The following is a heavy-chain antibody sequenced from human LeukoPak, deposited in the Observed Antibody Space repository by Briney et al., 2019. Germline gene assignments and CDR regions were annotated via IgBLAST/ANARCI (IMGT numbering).Heavy chain of an antibody. CDR3: ANWGGTQTIGDIWYGPLDY. J-gene: IGHJ4*02. CDR1: RFTFSKYI. D-gene: IGHD3-16*01. Sequence: GGSLRLSCVASRFTFSKYIMTWVRQGPGKGLEWVASIRAGGDVTFYADSVKGRFRPSRDNSRNTVYLEMNSLRVDDTGVYFCANWGGTQTIGDIWYGPLDYWGQGTQVTVSS. V-gene: IGHV3-23*01. CDR2: IRAGGDVT.